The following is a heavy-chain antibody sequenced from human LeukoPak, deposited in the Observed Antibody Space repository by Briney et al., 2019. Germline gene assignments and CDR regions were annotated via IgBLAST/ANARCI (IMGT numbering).Heavy chain of an antibody. CDR3: ARTYYHGDLGDDAFDI. D-gene: IGHD4-17*01. CDR2: IYYSGSN. CDR1: GGSISSYY. J-gene: IGHJ3*02. V-gene: IGHV4-59*01. Sequence: SETLSLTCTVSGGSISSYYWSWLRQPPGKGLEWVGYIYYSGSNNYNPSLKSRVTISVDTSKNQFSLKLSSVTAADTAVYYCARTYYHGDLGDDAFDIWGQGTMVTVSS.